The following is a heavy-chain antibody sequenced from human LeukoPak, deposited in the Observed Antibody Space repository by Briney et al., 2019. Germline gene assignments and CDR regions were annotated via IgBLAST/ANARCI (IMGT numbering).Heavy chain of an antibody. CDR3: ARSGFGGPLDY. CDR2: IYHSGSP. Sequence: SETLSLTCAVSGGSISSNNWWGWVRQPPGKGLEWIGEIYHSGSPNYNPSLKSRVTISVDKSRNHFSLNLSSVTAADTAVYYCARSGFGGPLDYWGQGTLVTVSS. V-gene: IGHV4-4*02. CDR1: GGSISSNNW. D-gene: IGHD4-23*01. J-gene: IGHJ4*02.